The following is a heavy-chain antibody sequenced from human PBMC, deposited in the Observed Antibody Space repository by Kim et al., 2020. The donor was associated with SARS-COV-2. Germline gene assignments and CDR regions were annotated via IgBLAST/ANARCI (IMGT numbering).Heavy chain of an antibody. CDR2: IIPIFGTA. D-gene: IGHD2-21*02. Sequence: SVKVSCKASGGTFSSYAISWVRQAPAQGLEWMGGIIPIFGTAKYAQKFQGRVAITADESTSTAYMELSSLRSEDTAVYYCATGRGTYCGGDCSRYFDLWGRGTLVTVSS. V-gene: IGHV1-69*13. J-gene: IGHJ2*01. CDR3: ATGRGTYCGGDCSRYFDL. CDR1: GGTFSSYA.